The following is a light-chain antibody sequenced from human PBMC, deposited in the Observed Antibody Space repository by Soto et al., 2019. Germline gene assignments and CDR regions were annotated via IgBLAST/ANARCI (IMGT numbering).Light chain of an antibody. J-gene: IGLJ1*01. CDR2: GNS. CDR3: QSYDSSLSGYV. CDR1: SSNIGAGYD. V-gene: IGLV1-40*01. Sequence: QSVLTQPPSVSGAPGQRVTISCTGSSSNIGAGYDVDWYQQLPGTAPKLLIYGNSNRPSGVPDRFSGSKSGTSVSLAITGLQAEDEADYYCQSYDSSLSGYVFGTGTKLTVL.